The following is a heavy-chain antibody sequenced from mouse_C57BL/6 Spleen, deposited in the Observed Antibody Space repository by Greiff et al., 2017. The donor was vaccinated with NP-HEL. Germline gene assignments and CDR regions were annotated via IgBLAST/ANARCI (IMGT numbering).Heavy chain of an antibody. CDR1: GYTFTSYW. D-gene: IGHD2-5*01. CDR2: IGPNSGGT. Sequence: QVQLQQPGAELVKPGASVKLSCKASGYTFTSYWMHWVQQRPGRGLEWIGRIGPNSGGTKYNEKFKSRATLTVDKPSSTAYMQLSSLTSEDSAVYYCARENYSNSFAYWGQGTLVTVSA. J-gene: IGHJ3*01. CDR3: ARENYSNSFAY. V-gene: IGHV1-72*01.